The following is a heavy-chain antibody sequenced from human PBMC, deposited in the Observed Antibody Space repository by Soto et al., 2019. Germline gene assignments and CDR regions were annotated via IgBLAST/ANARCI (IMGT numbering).Heavy chain of an antibody. CDR3: AGGNALDV. CDR1: TFPFSTYW. J-gene: IGHJ6*02. Sequence: PGGSLRLSCAASTFPFSTYWMTWVRQAPGKGLEWVANIHRDEIEKYYMDSVKGRFTISRGNAKNSLYLQMTSLRAEDTAVYYCAGGNALDVWGQGTTVTVSS. CDR2: IHRDEIEK. V-gene: IGHV3-7*01.